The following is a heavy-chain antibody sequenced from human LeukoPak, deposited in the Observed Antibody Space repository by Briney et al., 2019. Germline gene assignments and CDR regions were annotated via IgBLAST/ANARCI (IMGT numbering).Heavy chain of an antibody. CDR3: ARDPEANWAFFDY. CDR1: GYTFTSYY. V-gene: IGHV1-46*01. J-gene: IGHJ4*02. CDR2: INPNGGGT. D-gene: IGHD7-27*01. Sequence: GAPVKVSCKASGYTFTSYYIHWIRQAPGQGLEWMGVINPNGGGTTYAQRFQGRVTMTRDTSTSTVSMDLSSLTSEDTAVYYCARDPEANWAFFDYWGQGTLVTVSS.